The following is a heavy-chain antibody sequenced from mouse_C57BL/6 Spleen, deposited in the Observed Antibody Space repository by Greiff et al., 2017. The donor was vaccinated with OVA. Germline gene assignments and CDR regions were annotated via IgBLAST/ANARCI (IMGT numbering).Heavy chain of an antibody. CDR1: GYTFTSYW. CDR2: IYPSDSET. CDR3: ARETAQLDY. D-gene: IGHD3-2*02. Sequence: QVQLQQPGAELVRPGSSVKLSCKASGYTFTSYWMDWVKQRPGHGLEWIGNIYPSDSETHYNQKFKDKATLTVDKSSSTAYMQLSSLTSEDSAVYYCARETAQLDYWGQGTTLTVSS. J-gene: IGHJ2*01. V-gene: IGHV1-61*01.